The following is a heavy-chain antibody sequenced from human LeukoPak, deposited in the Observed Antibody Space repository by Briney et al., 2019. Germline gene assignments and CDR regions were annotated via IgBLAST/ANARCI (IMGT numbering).Heavy chain of an antibody. Sequence: ASVKVSCKASGGTFSSYAISWVRQAPGQGLEWMGGIIPIFGTANYAQKFQGRVTITTDESTSTAYMELRSLRSDDTAVYYCARTGTSLLWWLYYWGQGTLVTVSS. D-gene: IGHD2-21*01. CDR1: GGTFSSYA. J-gene: IGHJ4*02. V-gene: IGHV1-69*05. CDR2: IIPIFGTA. CDR3: ARTGTSLLWWLYY.